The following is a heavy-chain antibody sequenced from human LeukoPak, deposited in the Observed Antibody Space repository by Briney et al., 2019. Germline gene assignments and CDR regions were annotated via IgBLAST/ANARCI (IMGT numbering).Heavy chain of an antibody. V-gene: IGHV4-59*08. Sequence: SEALSLTCAVYGGSFSGYYWSWICQPPGKGLEWIGYIYYSGSTNYNPSLKSRVTISVDTSKNQFSLKLSSVTAADTAVYYCARLGYYYGMDVWGQGTTVTVSS. CDR1: GGSFSGYY. CDR3: ARLGYYYGMDV. D-gene: IGHD3-16*01. J-gene: IGHJ6*02. CDR2: IYYSGST.